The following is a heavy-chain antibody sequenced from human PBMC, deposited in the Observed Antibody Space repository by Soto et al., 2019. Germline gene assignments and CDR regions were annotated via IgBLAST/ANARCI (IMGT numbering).Heavy chain of an antibody. J-gene: IGHJ4*02. CDR2: SSNSGTFT. CDR1: GFTLSDHY. D-gene: IGHD3-10*02. Sequence: PGGSLRLSCAAPGFTLSDHYMSSICQAPGKGLEWISFSSNSGTFTKYADSVKGRFTISRENAKNSLYLQINSLRGEDTAIYFCARSGDNYNVLDYWGPGAPVTVPQ. CDR3: ARSGDNYNVLDY. V-gene: IGHV3-11*03.